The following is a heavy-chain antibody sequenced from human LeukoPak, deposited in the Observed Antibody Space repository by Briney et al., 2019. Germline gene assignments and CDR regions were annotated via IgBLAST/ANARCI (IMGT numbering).Heavy chain of an antibody. D-gene: IGHD3-10*01. V-gene: IGHV3-7*01. CDR2: IRPDASAN. CDR1: GFIFSNYW. CDR3: ARLLLRFGEAVSGFDS. J-gene: IGHJ4*02. Sequence: QTGGSLRLSCAASGFIFSNYWMGWVRQAPGKGLEWVANIRPDASANFYADSVKGRFTISRDNAKSWLYLQMNSLRAEDTAVYYCARLLLRFGEAVSGFDSWGQGALVTVSS.